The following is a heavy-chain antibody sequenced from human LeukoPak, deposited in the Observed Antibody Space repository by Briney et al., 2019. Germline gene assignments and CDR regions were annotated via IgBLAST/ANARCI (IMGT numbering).Heavy chain of an antibody. D-gene: IGHD3-10*01. CDR1: GFTFSSYA. V-gene: IGHV3-30-3*01. Sequence: GGSLRLSCAASGFTFSSYAMHWVRQAPGKGLEWVAIISYDGSNEYYADSVKGRFTISRDNSDNTLFLQMNSLRTEDTAVYYCARGNYGSGSYRDYWGQGTLVTVSS. J-gene: IGHJ4*02. CDR2: ISYDGSNE. CDR3: ARGNYGSGSYRDY.